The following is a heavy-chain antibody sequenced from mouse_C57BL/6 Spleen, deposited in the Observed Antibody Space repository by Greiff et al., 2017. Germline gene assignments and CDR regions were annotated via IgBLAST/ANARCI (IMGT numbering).Heavy chain of an antibody. V-gene: IGHV8-8*01. Sequence: QVTLKVSGPGILQPSQTLSLTCSFSGFSLSTFGMGVGWIRQPSGKGLEWLAHIWWDDDKYYHPALKRRLTCSKDTSKNQVFLNIANVDTAETATYYCARMIGDYDARAWFAYWGQGTLVTVSA. CDR2: IWWDDDK. J-gene: IGHJ3*01. CDR3: ARMIGDYDARAWFAY. D-gene: IGHD2-4*01. CDR1: GFSLSTFGMG.